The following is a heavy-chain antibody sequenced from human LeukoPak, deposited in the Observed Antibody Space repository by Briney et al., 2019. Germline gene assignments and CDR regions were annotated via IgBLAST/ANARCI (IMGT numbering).Heavy chain of an antibody. Sequence: GRSLRLSCAASRFTFSRYGMHWVRQAPGKGLEWVAVILYDGSNKYYADSVKGRFTISRDNSKNTLYLQMNSLRAEDTAVYYCARDRIVGATRGGDFDYWGQGTLLTVSS. CDR3: ARDRIVGATRGGDFDY. V-gene: IGHV3-33*01. J-gene: IGHJ4*02. CDR2: ILYDGSNK. D-gene: IGHD1-26*01. CDR1: RFTFSRYG.